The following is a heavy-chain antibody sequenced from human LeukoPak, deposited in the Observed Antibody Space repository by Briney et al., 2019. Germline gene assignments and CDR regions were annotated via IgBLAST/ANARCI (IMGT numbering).Heavy chain of an antibody. V-gene: IGHV3-15*01. CDR1: GFTISSYY. D-gene: IGHD7-27*01. CDR3: ATPPGYWGSAPFDF. Sequence: GGSLRLSCAASGFTISSYYMSWVRQAPGKGLEWVGHIKSKSEGETTDFAAPVKGRFTISRDDSKNTVYLQMNSLKTEDTAVYYCATPPGYWGSAPFDFWGQGTVVTVSS. J-gene: IGHJ4*02. CDR2: IKSKSEGETT.